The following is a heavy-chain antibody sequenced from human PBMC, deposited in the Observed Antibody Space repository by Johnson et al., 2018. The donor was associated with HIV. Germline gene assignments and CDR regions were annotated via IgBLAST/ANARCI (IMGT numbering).Heavy chain of an antibody. CDR2: IYSGGST. J-gene: IGHJ3*02. D-gene: IGHD1-1*01. Sequence: VQLVESGGGLIQPGGSLRLSCAASEFTVSSNYMSWVRQAPGKGLAWVSVIYSGGSTYYADSVKGRFTISSDNSENTLFLQMNSLRAEDTAVYYCARGRTVTGTRAFDIWGQGTMVTVSS. CDR1: EFTVSSNY. CDR3: ARGRTVTGTRAFDI. V-gene: IGHV3-53*01.